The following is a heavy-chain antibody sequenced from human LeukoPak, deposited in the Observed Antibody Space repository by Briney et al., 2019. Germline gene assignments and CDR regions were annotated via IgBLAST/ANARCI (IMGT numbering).Heavy chain of an antibody. CDR1: GFSLSTSGMR. CDR3: ARWGRSGLDY. CDR2: IDWDDDK. J-gene: IGHJ4*02. Sequence: FGPTLVNPTQTLTLTCTFSGFSLSTSGMRVSWIRQPPGKALEWLARIDWDDDKFYSTSLKTRLTISKDTSKNQVVLTMTNMDPVDTATYYCARWGRSGLDYWGQGTLVTVSS. D-gene: IGHD3-22*01. V-gene: IGHV2-70*04.